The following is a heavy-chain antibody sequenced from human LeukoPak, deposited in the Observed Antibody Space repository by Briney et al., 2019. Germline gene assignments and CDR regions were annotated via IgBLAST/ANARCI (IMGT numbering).Heavy chain of an antibody. Sequence: HPGGSLRLSCAASGFTFSSYWMSWVRQAPGKGLEWVANIKQDGSEKYYVDSVKGRFTISRDNAKNSLYLQMNSLRAEDTAIYYCARDGPMAGIYFDYWGQGALVTVSS. D-gene: IGHD3-10*01. CDR3: ARDGPMAGIYFDY. CDR1: GFTFSSYW. V-gene: IGHV3-7*01. J-gene: IGHJ4*02. CDR2: IKQDGSEK.